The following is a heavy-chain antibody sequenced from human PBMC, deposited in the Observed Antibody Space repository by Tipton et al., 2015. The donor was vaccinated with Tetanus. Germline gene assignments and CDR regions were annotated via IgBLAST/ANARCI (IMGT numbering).Heavy chain of an antibody. CDR3: ARGTDAYKCGNS. D-gene: IGHD5-24*01. CDR2: IHPSGTT. J-gene: IGHJ5*01. CDR1: GGSFSGYY. Sequence: TLSLTCAVYGGSFSGYYWSWIRQSPGKGLEWIGEIHPSGTTYYNPSLKSRVIISEDTSKNQLSLKLNSVTAADSALYFCARGTDAYKCGNSWGQGTLVTVSS. V-gene: IGHV4-34*01.